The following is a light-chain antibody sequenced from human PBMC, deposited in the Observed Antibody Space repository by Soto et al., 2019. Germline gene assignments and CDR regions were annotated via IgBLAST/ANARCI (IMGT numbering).Light chain of an antibody. Sequence: QSALTQPASVSGSPGQSITISCTGTSSDIGGYNFVSWYHQHPGEAPKLLIYAVTNRPSGIPDRFSGSKSGNTASLTISGLQAEDGADYYCASYTTSSTLVFGGGTKLTVL. CDR3: ASYTTSSTLV. CDR2: AVT. CDR1: SSDIGGYNF. J-gene: IGLJ2*01. V-gene: IGLV2-14*01.